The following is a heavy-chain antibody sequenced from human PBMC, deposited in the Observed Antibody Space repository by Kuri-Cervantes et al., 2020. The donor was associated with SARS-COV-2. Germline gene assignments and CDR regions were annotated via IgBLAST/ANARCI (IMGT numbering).Heavy chain of an antibody. Sequence: SETLSLTCAVYGGSFSGYYWSWIRQPPGKGLEWIGEINHSGSTNYNPSLKSRVTISVDTSKNQFSLKLSSMTAADTAVYYCAGWPVVPAANPKWGIDYWGQGTLVTVSS. D-gene: IGHD2-2*01. CDR2: INHSGST. J-gene: IGHJ4*02. V-gene: IGHV4-34*01. CDR1: GGSFSGYY. CDR3: AGWPVVPAANPKWGIDY.